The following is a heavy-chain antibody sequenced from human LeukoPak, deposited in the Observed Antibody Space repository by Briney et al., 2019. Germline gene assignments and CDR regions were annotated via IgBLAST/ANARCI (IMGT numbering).Heavy chain of an antibody. CDR1: GASITSYY. Sequence: SETLSLTCTVSGASITSYYWSWIRQPPGKGLEWIVCIYYSGSTIYNTSLKSRVTISVDTTKNQFSLKLSSVTAADTAVYYCARVTTVTGYYYMDVWGKGTTVTVSS. J-gene: IGHJ6*03. D-gene: IGHD4-11*01. V-gene: IGHV4-59*01. CDR3: ARVTTVTGYYYMDV. CDR2: IYYSGST.